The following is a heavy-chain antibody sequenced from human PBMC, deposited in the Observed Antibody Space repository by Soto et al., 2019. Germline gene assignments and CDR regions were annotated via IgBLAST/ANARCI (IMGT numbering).Heavy chain of an antibody. J-gene: IGHJ6*03. V-gene: IGHV3-23*01. D-gene: IGHD3-3*01. CDR3: AKNNGFRVVYYYMDV. CDR2: ISGAGGST. CDR1: GLIFSNYA. Sequence: GGSLRLSCAASGLIFSNYAMSWVLQAPGKGLEWVSSISGAGGSTYHADPVKGRFTISRDNSKNTLYLQMNSLRAEDTAVYHCAKNNGFRVVYYYMDVWGKGTTVTVSS.